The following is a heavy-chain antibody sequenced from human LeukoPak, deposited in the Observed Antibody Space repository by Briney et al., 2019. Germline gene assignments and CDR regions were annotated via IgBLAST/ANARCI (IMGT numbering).Heavy chain of an antibody. CDR2: IYHSGTT. V-gene: IGHV4-30-4*01. CDR3: ARDRVYYYDSSGYYSLTGYYYGMDV. D-gene: IGHD3-22*01. Sequence: TSETLSLTCTVSGGSISSADNYWSWIRQPPGKGLEWIGYIYHSGTTDCNPSLKSRITISVDMSKNQFSLKLSSVTAADTAVYYCARDRVYYYDSSGYYSLTGYYYGMDVWGHGTTVTVSS. CDR1: GGSISSADNY. J-gene: IGHJ6*02.